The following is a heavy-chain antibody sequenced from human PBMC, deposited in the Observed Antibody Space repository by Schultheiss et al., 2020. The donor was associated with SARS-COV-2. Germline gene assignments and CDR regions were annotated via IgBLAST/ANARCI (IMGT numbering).Heavy chain of an antibody. V-gene: IGHV4-34*01. D-gene: IGHD1-26*01. Sequence: SETLSLTCAVYGGSFSDYYWSWIRQPPGKGLEWIGSIYHSGSTYYNPSLKSRVTISVDTSKNQFSLKLSSVTAADTAVYYCARGWELLGWGQGTLVTVSS. CDR2: IYHSGST. CDR3: ARGWELLG. CDR1: GGSFSDYY. J-gene: IGHJ4*02.